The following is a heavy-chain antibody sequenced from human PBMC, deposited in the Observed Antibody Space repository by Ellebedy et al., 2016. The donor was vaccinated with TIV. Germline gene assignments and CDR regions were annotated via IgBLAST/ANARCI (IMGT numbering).Heavy chain of an antibody. CDR2: IIPILGIA. CDR3: ARDRPRSWDYYGSGSYFPFDY. CDR1: GGTFSSYA. V-gene: IGHV1-69*04. J-gene: IGHJ4*02. D-gene: IGHD3-10*01. Sequence: ASVKVSCKASGGTFSSYAISWVRQAPGQGLEWMGRIIPILGIANYAQKFQDRVTIIADKSTSTAHMELRSLRSDDTAVYYCARDRPRSWDYYGSGSYFPFDYWGQGTLVTVSS.